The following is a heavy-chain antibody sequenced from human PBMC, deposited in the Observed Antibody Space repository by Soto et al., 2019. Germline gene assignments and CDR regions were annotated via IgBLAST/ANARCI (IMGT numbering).Heavy chain of an antibody. CDR3: AKDPTSYYDFWSGYPKLYYYYGMDV. V-gene: IGHV3-30*18. D-gene: IGHD3-3*01. Sequence: GSLRPSLCGPGIPFRSFGMHRVRPAPGKGLEWVAANSYDGSNKYYADSVKGRFTISRDNSKNTLYLQMNSLRAEDTAVYYCAKDPTSYYDFWSGYPKLYYYYGMDVWGQGTTVTVSS. CDR1: GIPFRSFG. J-gene: IGHJ6*02. CDR2: NSYDGSNK.